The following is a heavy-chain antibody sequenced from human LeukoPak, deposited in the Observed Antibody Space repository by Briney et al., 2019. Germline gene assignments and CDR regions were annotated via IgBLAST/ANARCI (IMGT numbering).Heavy chain of an antibody. D-gene: IGHD6-13*01. CDR2: IYSGGST. V-gene: IGHV3-53*01. J-gene: IGHJ5*02. CDR3: ARGIAAAANEDRFDP. CDR1: GFTFSSYS. Sequence: GGSLRLSCAASGFTFSSYSMSWVRQAPGKGLEWVSVIYSGGSTYYADSVKGRFTISRDNSKNTLYLQMNSLRAEDTAVYYCARGIAAAANEDRFDPWGQGTLVTVSS.